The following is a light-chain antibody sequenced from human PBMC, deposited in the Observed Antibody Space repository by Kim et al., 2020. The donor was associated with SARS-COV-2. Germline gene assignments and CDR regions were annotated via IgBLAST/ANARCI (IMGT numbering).Light chain of an antibody. CDR2: GKN. V-gene: IGLV3-19*01. CDR3: NSRDSSGNHWV. J-gene: IGLJ3*02. Sequence: ALGQTVRITCQGDSLRSYDASWYQQKPGQAPVLVIYGKNNRPSGIPDRFSGSSSGNTASLTITGAQAEDEADYYCNSRDSSGNHWVFGGGTQLIVL. CDR1: SLRSYD.